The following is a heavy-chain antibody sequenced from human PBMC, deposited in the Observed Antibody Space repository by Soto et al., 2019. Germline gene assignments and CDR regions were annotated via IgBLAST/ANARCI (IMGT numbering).Heavy chain of an antibody. CDR2: GYSSGTT. Sequence: SEILSPTCGVSCRSINCYRWSWSREPAGKGLERIGRGYSSGTTDYKPTLNSRATMSVETSKNHFYLKLSSVTAADTAVYYCARDIGSFAYREGYWGEEIQVT. CDR1: CRSINCYR. CDR3: ARDIGSFAYREGY. J-gene: IGHJ4*02. D-gene: IGHD3-10*01. V-gene: IGHV4-4*07.